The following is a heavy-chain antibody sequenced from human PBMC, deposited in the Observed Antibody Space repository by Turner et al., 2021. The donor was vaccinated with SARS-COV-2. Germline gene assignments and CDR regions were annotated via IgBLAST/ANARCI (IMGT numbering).Heavy chain of an antibody. V-gene: IGHV1-69*06. Sequence: QVQLVQSGAEVRKPGSSVNVSCNASGDTFNNYAISWVRQAPVQGLEWVGGIIPLHGTTNYAQKFQVRVTITADKSTSTIYLELSSLRSEDTAVFYCARQKTHYYYYGMDVWGQGTTVTVSS. CDR3: ARQKTHYYYYGMDV. CDR2: IIPLHGTT. J-gene: IGHJ6*02. CDR1: GDTFNNYA.